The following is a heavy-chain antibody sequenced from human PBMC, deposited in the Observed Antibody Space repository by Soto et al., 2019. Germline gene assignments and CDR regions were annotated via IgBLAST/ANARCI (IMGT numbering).Heavy chain of an antibody. CDR2: IYPGDSDT. D-gene: IGHD4-17*01. Sequence: GESLKISCKGSGYTFTSYLICWVRQMPVKGLAWTGIIYPGDSDTRYSPSFQGQVTISADKSISTAYLQWSSLKASDTAMYYCASRYGDSDFEYLGQLTLVTFCS. CDR1: GYTFTSYL. V-gene: IGHV5-51*01. CDR3: ASRYGDSDFEY. J-gene: IGHJ4*02.